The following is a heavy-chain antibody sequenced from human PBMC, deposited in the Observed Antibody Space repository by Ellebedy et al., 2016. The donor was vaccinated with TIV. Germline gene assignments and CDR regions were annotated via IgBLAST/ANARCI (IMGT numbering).Heavy chain of an antibody. CDR3: AKGPYSSGWYLFDY. V-gene: IGHV3-23*01. CDR2: ISGSGVST. D-gene: IGHD6-19*01. Sequence: GESLKISCAASGFTFSSYAMSWVRQAPGKGLEWVSGISGSGVSTYYADSVKGRFTISRDNSKNTLYLQMKSLRAEDTAVYYCAKGPYSSGWYLFDYWGQGTLVTVSS. J-gene: IGHJ4*02. CDR1: GFTFSSYA.